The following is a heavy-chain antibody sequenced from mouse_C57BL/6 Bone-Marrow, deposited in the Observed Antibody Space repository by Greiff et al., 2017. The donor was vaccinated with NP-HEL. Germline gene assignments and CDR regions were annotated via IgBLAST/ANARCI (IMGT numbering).Heavy chain of an antibody. CDR2: ISNGGGST. CDR1: GFTFSDYY. J-gene: IGHJ4*01. CDR3: ARRDSYYAMDY. V-gene: IGHV5-12*01. Sequence: DVQLVESGGGLVQPGGSLKLSCAASGFTFSDYYMYWVRQTPEKRLEWVAYISNGGGSTYYPDTVKGRFTISRDNDKNTLYLQMSRLKSEDTAMYYCARRDSYYAMDYWGQGTSVTVSS.